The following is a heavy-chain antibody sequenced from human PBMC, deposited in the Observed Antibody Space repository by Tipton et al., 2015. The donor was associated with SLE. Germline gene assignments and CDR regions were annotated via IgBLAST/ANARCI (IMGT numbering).Heavy chain of an antibody. V-gene: IGHV3-48*01. D-gene: IGHD6-13*01. CDR2: ISSSSSTI. Sequence: SLRLSCAASGFTFSSYSMNWVRQAPGKGLEWVSYISSSSSTIYYADSVKGRFTISRDNAKNSLYLQMNSLRAEDTAVYYCANPLAAAGSLYYFDYWGQGTLVTVSS. CDR3: ANPLAAAGSLYYFDY. J-gene: IGHJ4*02. CDR1: GFTFSSYS.